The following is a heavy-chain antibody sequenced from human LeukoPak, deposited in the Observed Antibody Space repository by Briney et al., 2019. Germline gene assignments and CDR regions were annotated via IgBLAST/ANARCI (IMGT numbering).Heavy chain of an antibody. CDR1: GGSISRYY. CDR2: IYNGGST. D-gene: IGHD6-25*01. J-gene: IGHJ4*02. V-gene: IGHV4-59*01. Sequence: SETLSLTCIVSGGSISRYYWTWIRQPPGKGLEWIGNIYNGGSTNYNPSLKSRVTISADTSKNQFSQKVTSVTAADTAVYYCARDRGSSGNYYYFDYWGQGTLVTVSS. CDR3: ARDRGSSGNYYYFDY.